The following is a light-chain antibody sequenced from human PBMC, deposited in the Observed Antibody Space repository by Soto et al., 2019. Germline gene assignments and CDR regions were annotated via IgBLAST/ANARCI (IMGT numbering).Light chain of an antibody. CDR3: SSYAGSTVV. Sequence: QSVLTQPPSASGSPGQSVTISCIGTSSDVGGYNFVSWYQHHPGKAPKFMIYEVDKRPSGVPDRFSGSKSGNTASLTVSGLQLEDEADYYCSSYAGSTVVFGGGTKVTV. J-gene: IGLJ2*01. V-gene: IGLV2-8*01. CDR1: SSDVGGYNF. CDR2: EVD.